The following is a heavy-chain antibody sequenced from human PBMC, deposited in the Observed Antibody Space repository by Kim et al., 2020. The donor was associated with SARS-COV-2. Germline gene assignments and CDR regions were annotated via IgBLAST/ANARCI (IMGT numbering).Heavy chain of an antibody. CDR2: INHSGST. V-gene: IGHV4-34*01. J-gene: IGHJ4*02. Sequence: SETLSLTCAVYGGSFSGYYWSWIRQPPGKGLEWIGEINHSGSTNYNPSLKSRVTISVDTSKNQFSLKLSSVTAADTAVYYCARGPWSSSSFDYWGQGTLVTVSS. CDR3: ARGPWSSSSFDY. D-gene: IGHD6-6*01. CDR1: GGSFSGYY.